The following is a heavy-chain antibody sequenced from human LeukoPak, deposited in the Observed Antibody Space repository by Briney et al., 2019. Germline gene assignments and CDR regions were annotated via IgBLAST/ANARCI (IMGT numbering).Heavy chain of an antibody. J-gene: IGHJ4*02. V-gene: IGHV4-39*01. CDR3: ARSLPAAEDY. CDR1: GGSISSSSYY. D-gene: IGHD6-13*01. Sequence: SETLSLTCTVSGGSISSSSYYWGWIRQPAGKGLEWIGSIYYSGSTYYNPSLKSRVTISVDTSKNQFSLKLSSVTAADTAVYYCARSLPAAEDYWGQGTLVTVSS. CDR2: IYYSGST.